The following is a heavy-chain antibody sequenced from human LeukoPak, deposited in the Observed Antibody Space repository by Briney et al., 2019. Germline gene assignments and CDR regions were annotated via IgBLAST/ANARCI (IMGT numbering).Heavy chain of an antibody. V-gene: IGHV1-2*02. CDR2: INPNSGGT. D-gene: IGHD3-22*01. CDR1: GYTFTGYY. Sequence: GASVKVSCKASGYTFTGYYMHWVRQAPGQGLEWMGWINPNSGGTNYAQKFQGRVTMTRDTSISTAYMELSRLRSDDTAVYYCARAEPYYDSSGLDYWGQGTLVTVSS. CDR3: ARAEPYYDSSGLDY. J-gene: IGHJ4*02.